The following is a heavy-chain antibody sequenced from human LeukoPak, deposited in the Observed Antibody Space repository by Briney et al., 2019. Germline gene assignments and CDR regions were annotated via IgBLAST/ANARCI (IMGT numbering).Heavy chain of an antibody. CDR2: IIPILGIA. Sequence: SVKVSCKASGGTFSSYAISWVRQAPGQGLEWMGRIIPILGIANYAQKFQGRVTITADKSTGTAYMELSSLRSEDTTVYYCARDAGGNFQFDPWGQGTLVTVSS. CDR3: ARDAGGNFQFDP. D-gene: IGHD4-23*01. J-gene: IGHJ5*02. CDR1: GGTFSSYA. V-gene: IGHV1-69*04.